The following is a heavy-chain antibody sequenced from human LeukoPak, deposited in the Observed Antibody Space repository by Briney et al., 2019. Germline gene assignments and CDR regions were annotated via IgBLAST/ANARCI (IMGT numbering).Heavy chain of an antibody. CDR1: GFSFSDHY. V-gene: IGHV3-11*01. Sequence: KSGGSLRLSCSASGFSFSDHYMSWIRQAPGKGLEWVSYMSSSDNPIYYADSVKGRFTISRDNAKNSLYLQMNNLRAEDTAVYYCARDRVGSSTSCYDYWGQGTLVTVSS. J-gene: IGHJ4*02. D-gene: IGHD2-2*01. CDR2: MSSSDNPI. CDR3: ARDRVGSSTSCYDY.